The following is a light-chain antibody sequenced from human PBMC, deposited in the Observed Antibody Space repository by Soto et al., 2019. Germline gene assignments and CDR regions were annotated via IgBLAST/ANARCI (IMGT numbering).Light chain of an antibody. V-gene: IGLV2-23*02. CDR2: EVS. CDR3: CSYAGSSTYV. CDR1: SSDVGSYNL. Sequence: QSALTHPASASGSPGQSITISCTGTSSDVGSYNLVSWYLQHPGKAPKLMIYEVSKRPSGVSNRFSGSKSGNTASLTISGLQAEDEADYYCCSYAGSSTYVFGTGTKLTVL. J-gene: IGLJ1*01.